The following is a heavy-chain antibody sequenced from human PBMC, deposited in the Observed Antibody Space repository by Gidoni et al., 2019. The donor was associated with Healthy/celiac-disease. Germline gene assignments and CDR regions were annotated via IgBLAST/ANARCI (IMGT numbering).Heavy chain of an antibody. CDR3: AREGYSYGYRSFDY. D-gene: IGHD5-18*01. J-gene: IGHJ4*02. V-gene: IGHV4-34*01. Sequence: QVQLQQWGAGLLKPPETLSLTCAVYGGSFSGYYWSWIRQPPGKGLEWIGEINHSGSTNYNPSLKSRVTISVDTSKNQFSLKLSSVTAADTAVYYCAREGYSYGYRSFDYWGQGTLVTVSS. CDR2: INHSGST. CDR1: GGSFSGYY.